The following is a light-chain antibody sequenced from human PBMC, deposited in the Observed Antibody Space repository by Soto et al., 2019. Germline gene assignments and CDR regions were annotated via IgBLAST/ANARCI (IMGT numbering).Light chain of an antibody. Sequence: HSALTQPASVSGSPGQSITISCTGTSSDVGGYNYVSWYQQHPGKAPKLMIHEVSNRPLGVSYRFSGSKSGNTASLTISGLQAEDEADYYCSSYTSNSPWVFGGGTKLTVL. CDR1: SSDVGGYNY. V-gene: IGLV2-14*01. CDR3: SSYTSNSPWV. CDR2: EVS. J-gene: IGLJ3*02.